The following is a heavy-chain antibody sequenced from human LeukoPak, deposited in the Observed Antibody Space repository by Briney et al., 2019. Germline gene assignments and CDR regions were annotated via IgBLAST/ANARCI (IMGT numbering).Heavy chain of an antibody. J-gene: IGHJ4*02. Sequence: PGGSLRLSCAASGFAFSTSAMSWVRQAPGKGLEWVTAISASGGSTYYADSAKGRFTISRDKSKNTLYLQMNSLRAEDTAVYYCAKDGSGSYYERLYYFDCWGQGTLVTVSS. CDR2: ISASGGST. CDR3: AKDGSGSYYERLYYFDC. CDR1: GFAFSTSA. V-gene: IGHV3-23*01. D-gene: IGHD1-26*01.